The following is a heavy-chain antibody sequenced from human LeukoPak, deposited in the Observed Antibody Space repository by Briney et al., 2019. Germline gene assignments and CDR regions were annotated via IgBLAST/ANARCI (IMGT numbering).Heavy chain of an antibody. CDR2: INPNSGFT. Sequence: ASVKVSCKASGYPFTGYYLHWVRQAPGQGLEWMGWINPNSGFTNYAQKFQGRVTMTRDTSISTAYMELSRLRSDDTAVYYCARGPARGNWFDPWGQGTLVTVSS. V-gene: IGHV1-2*02. CDR1: GYPFTGYY. CDR3: ARGPARGNWFDP. J-gene: IGHJ5*02.